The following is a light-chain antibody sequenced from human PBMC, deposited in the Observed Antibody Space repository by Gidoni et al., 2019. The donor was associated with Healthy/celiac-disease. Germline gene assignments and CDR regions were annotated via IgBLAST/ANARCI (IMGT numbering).Light chain of an antibody. Sequence: DIQMTQSPSSLSASVGDRVTITCRASQSISSYLNRYQQKPGKAPKLLIYAASSLQSGVPSRFSCSGSWTDFPLTISSLQPEDFATYYCQQSYSTPPTFGQGTKVEIK. CDR1: QSISSY. CDR3: QQSYSTPPT. J-gene: IGKJ1*01. V-gene: IGKV1-39*01. CDR2: AAS.